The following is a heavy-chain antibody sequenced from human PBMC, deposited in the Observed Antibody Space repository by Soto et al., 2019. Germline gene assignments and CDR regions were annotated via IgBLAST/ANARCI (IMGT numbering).Heavy chain of an antibody. Sequence: SETLSLTCTFSGGSISSYYWSWIRQPPGKGLEWIGYIYYSGSTNYNPSLKSRVTISVDTSKNQFSLKLSSVTAADTAVYYCARDLSGGDSNWFDPWGQGTLVTVSS. CDR3: ARDLSGGDSNWFDP. J-gene: IGHJ5*02. CDR1: GGSISSYY. CDR2: IYYSGST. V-gene: IGHV4-59*01. D-gene: IGHD2-21*02.